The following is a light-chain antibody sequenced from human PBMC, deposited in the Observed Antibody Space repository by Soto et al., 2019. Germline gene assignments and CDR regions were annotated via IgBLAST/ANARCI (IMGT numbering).Light chain of an antibody. CDR3: QQYDKIPVT. Sequence: DIQMTQSPSSLSASVGDRLTITCQASQDIDNYLNWYQQKPGKAPKLLIYDASNLKTGVPSRFSGSGSGTDFTFTISSLQPEDIATYYCQQYDKIPVTFGGGTKVAIK. J-gene: IGKJ4*01. V-gene: IGKV1-33*01. CDR2: DAS. CDR1: QDIDNY.